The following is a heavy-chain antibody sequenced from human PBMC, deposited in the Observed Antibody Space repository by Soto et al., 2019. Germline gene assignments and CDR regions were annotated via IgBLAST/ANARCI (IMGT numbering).Heavy chain of an antibody. CDR3: ATDVRGYYTLAY. CDR1: GGSFSIYA. J-gene: IGHJ4*02. Sequence: QVQLVQSGAEVKKPGSSVKVSCKASGGSFSIYAITWVRQAPGQGLEWVGAITPMFGTPSNAQKFQGRLTITADESTSTAYMELSSLRSEDTALYYCATDVRGYYTLAYWGQGTLVTVSS. CDR2: ITPMFGTP. D-gene: IGHD3-3*01. V-gene: IGHV1-69*12.